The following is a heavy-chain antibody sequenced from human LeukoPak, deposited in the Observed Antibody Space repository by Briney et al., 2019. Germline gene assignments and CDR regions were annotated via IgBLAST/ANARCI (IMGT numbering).Heavy chain of an antibody. CDR2: IYYSGST. CDR3: AATDDSSGYYYRNGAFDI. D-gene: IGHD3-22*01. CDR1: GGSFSGYY. V-gene: IGHV4-59*08. J-gene: IGHJ3*02. Sequence: SETLSLTCAVYGGSFSGYYWSWIRQPPGKGLEWIGYIYYSGSTNYNPSLKSRVTISVDTSKNQFSLKLSSVTAADTAVYYCAATDDSSGYYYRNGAFDIWGQGTMVTVSS.